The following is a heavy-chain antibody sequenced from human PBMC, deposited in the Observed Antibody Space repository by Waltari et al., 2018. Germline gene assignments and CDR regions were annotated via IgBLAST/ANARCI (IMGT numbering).Heavy chain of an antibody. V-gene: IGHV4-61*01. J-gene: IGHJ4*02. CDR3: ARVGRYYDSSGGMDV. Sequence: QVQLQESGPGLVKPSETLSLTCTVSGGSVSSGSYYWSWIRQPPGKGLEWIGYIYYSGSTNYNPSLKSRVTISVDTSKNQFSLKLSSVTAADTAVYYCARVGRYYDSSGGMDVWGQGTLVTVSS. CDR2: IYYSGST. D-gene: IGHD3-22*01. CDR1: GGSVSSGSYY.